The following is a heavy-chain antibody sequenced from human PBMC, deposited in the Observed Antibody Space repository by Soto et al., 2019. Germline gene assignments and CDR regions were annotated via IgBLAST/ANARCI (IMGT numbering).Heavy chain of an antibody. CDR3: ARDPAPIIVLVPAAIGFYYGMDV. CDR2: ISYDGSNK. V-gene: IGHV3-30-3*01. CDR1: GFTFSSYA. J-gene: IGHJ6*02. D-gene: IGHD2-2*01. Sequence: PGGSLRLSCAASGFTFSSYAMHWVRQAPGKGLEWVAVISYDGSNKYYADSVKGRFTISRDNSKNTLYLQMNSLRAEDTAVYYCARDPAPIIVLVPAAIGFYYGMDVWGQGTTVTVS.